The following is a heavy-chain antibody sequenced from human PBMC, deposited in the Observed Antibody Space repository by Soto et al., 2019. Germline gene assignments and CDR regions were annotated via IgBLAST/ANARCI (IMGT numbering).Heavy chain of an antibody. CDR3: ARDRLVYCSGGSCYSTGLGY. J-gene: IGHJ4*02. CDR2: ISSSGSTI. CDR1: GFTFSDYY. V-gene: IGHV3-11*01. Sequence: QVQLVESGGGLVKPGGSLRLSCAASGFTFSDYYMSWIRQAPGKGLEWVSYISSSGSTIYYADSVKGRFTISRDNAKNSLYLEMNSLRGEDTAVYYCARDRLVYCSGGSCYSTGLGYWGQGTLVTVSS. D-gene: IGHD2-15*01.